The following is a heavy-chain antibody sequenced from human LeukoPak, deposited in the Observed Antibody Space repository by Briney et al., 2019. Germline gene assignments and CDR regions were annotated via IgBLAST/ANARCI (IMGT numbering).Heavy chain of an antibody. V-gene: IGHV3-7*01. CDR3: ALNMVGGQIFDF. J-gene: IGHJ4*02. Sequence: QPGGSLRLSCAASGFTFSNYWMSWVRQAPGKGLEWVADIKRDESEQHYVDSVKGRFTSSRDNAKNSLYLQMNSLRAEDTAVYYCALNMVGGQIFDFWGQGTLVTVSS. CDR2: IKRDESEQ. CDR1: GFTFSNYW. D-gene: IGHD3-10*01.